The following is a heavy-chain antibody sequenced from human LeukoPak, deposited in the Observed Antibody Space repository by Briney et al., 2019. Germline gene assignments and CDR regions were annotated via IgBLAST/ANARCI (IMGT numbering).Heavy chain of an antibody. CDR3: AKQLGGSYSSVDY. J-gene: IGHJ4*02. V-gene: IGHV3-23*01. Sequence: EPGGSLRLSCAASGFTFSSYAMSWVRQAPGKGLEWVSAISGSGGSTYYADSVKGRFTISRDNSRNTLYLQMNSLRAEDTAVYYCAKQLGGSYSSVDYWGRGTLVTVSS. CDR1: GFTFSSYA. D-gene: IGHD1-26*01. CDR2: ISGSGGST.